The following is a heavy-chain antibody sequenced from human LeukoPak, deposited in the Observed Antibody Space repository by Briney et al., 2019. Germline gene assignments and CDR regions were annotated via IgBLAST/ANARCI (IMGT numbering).Heavy chain of an antibody. CDR1: GFTFTTYA. D-gene: IGHD5-12*01. CDR3: AKSHSVGYRGYFDY. Sequence: GGSQRLSCAASGFTFTTYAMSWVRQAPGKGLEWVSTISDSGASTYYADSVKGRFTISRDNSKNTLYLQMNSLRAEDTAVYYCAKSHSVGYRGYFDYWGQGTLVTVSS. J-gene: IGHJ4*02. V-gene: IGHV3-23*01. CDR2: ISDSGAST.